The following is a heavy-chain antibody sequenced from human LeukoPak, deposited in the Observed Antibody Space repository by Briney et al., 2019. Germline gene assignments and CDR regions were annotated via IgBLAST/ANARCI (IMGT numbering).Heavy chain of an antibody. Sequence: SGGSLRLSCAASGFTFSSYWMNWARQAPGKGLEWVASINHNGNGNYYVDSVKGRFTISRDNAKNSLYLQMSNLRAEDTAVYFCARGGGLDVWGQGATVTVSS. CDR3: ARGGGLDV. V-gene: IGHV3-7*03. CDR1: GFTFSSYW. D-gene: IGHD3-16*01. CDR2: INHNGNGN. J-gene: IGHJ6*02.